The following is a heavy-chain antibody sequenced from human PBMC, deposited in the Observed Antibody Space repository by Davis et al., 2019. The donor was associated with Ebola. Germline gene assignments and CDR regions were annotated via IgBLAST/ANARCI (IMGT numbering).Heavy chain of an antibody. CDR1: GGSISSHY. J-gene: IGHJ4*02. V-gene: IGHV4-59*08. CDR2: IYYSGST. CDR3: ARRLPANWCFDY. D-gene: IGHD7-27*01. Sequence: PSETLSLTCTVSGGSISSHYWSWIRQPPGKGLEWIGYIYYSGSTNYNPSLKSRVTISVDTSKNQFSLKLSSVTAADTAVYYCARRLPANWCFDYWGQGTLVTVSS.